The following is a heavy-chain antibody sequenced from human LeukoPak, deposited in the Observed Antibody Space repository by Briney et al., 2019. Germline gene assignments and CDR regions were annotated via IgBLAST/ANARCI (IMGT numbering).Heavy chain of an antibody. D-gene: IGHD3-22*01. CDR3: ATSSGGRAFDI. J-gene: IGHJ3*02. Sequence: GGSLRLSCAASGFTFSSYAMSRVRQAPGKGLEWVSAISGSGGSTYYAGSVKGRFTISRDNSKNTLYLQMNSLRAEDTAVYYCATSSGGRAFDIWGQGTMVTVSS. CDR2: ISGSGGST. V-gene: IGHV3-23*01. CDR1: GFTFSSYA.